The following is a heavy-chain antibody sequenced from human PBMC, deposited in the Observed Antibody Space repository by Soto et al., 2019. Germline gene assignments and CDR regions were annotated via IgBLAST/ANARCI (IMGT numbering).Heavy chain of an antibody. CDR2: INPNSGGT. V-gene: IGHV1-2*04. J-gene: IGHJ3*02. D-gene: IGHD2-15*01. Sequence: GASVKVSCKASGYTFTGYYMHWVRQAPGQGLEWMGWINPNSGGTNYAQKFQGWVTMTRDTSISTAYMELSRLRSDDTAVYYCARDRDIVGGAFDICGQGTMVTVSS. CDR3: ARDRDIVGGAFDI. CDR1: GYTFTGYY.